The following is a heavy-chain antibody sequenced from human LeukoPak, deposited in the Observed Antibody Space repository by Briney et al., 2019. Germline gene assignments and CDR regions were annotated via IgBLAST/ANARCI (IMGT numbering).Heavy chain of an antibody. CDR3: ARKTVVGSYFDY. CDR2: IKQDGSDK. Sequence: GGSLRLSCAASGFTFSNAWMSWVRQAPGKGLEWVANIKQDGSDKYYVDSVKGRFTISRDNAKNSLYLQINSLRAEDTAVYYCARKTVVGSYFDYWGQGTPVTVSS. D-gene: IGHD4-23*01. CDR1: GFTFSNAW. J-gene: IGHJ4*02. V-gene: IGHV3-7*03.